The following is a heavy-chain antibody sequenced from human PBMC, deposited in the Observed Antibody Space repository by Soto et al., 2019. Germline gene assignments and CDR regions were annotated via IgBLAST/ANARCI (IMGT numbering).Heavy chain of an antibody. D-gene: IGHD5-18*01. V-gene: IGHV3-48*02. J-gene: IGHJ4*02. Sequence: EVQLVGSGGGLVQPGGSLRLSCAASGFTLTSFAMNWVRQAPGKGPEWVSYISSSSRVIDYADSVKGRFTVSRDNAKNSLYLQMNSLRDEDTAVYYCARDPSYGDRHMSYFDYWGQGTLVTVSS. CDR2: ISSSSRVI. CDR3: ARDPSYGDRHMSYFDY. CDR1: GFTLTSFA.